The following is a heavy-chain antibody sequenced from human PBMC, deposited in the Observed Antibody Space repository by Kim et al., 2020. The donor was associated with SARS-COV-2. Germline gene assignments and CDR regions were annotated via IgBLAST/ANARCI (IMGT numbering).Heavy chain of an antibody. V-gene: IGHV3-48*03. J-gene: IGHJ4*02. CDR3: ASTQWLVRGGQPVFDY. D-gene: IGHD6-19*01. CDR1: GFTFSSYE. Sequence: GGSLRLSCAASGFTFSSYEMNWVRQAPGKGLEWVSYISSSGSTIYYADSVKGRFTISRDNAKNSLYLQMNSLRAEDTAVYYCASTQWLVRGGQPVFDYWGQGTLVTVSS. CDR2: ISSSGSTI.